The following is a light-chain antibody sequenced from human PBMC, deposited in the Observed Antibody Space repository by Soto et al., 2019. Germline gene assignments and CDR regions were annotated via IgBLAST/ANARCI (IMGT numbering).Light chain of an antibody. CDR2: DAS. V-gene: IGKV1-39*01. J-gene: IGKJ4*01. CDR3: QQNYITPPFT. Sequence: DIQMTQSPSSLSASVGDRVTITCRASQTLFTYLNWYQHKPGKAPKLLVYDASTLQSGVPSRFSASGSGTDFTLTISNLQPEEFATYYCQQNYITPPFTFGGGTKVE. CDR1: QTLFTY.